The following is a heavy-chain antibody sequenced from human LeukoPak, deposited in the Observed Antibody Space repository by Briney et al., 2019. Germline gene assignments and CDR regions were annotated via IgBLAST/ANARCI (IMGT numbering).Heavy chain of an antibody. CDR1: GFTFSSYG. J-gene: IGHJ3*02. Sequence: PGRSLRLSCATSGFTFSSYGMHWVRQAPGKGLEWVAVIWYDGSNKYYADSVKGRFTISRDNSKNTLYLQMNSLRAEDTAVYYCARAFRGAFDIWGQGTMVTVSS. CDR2: IWYDGSNK. CDR3: ARAFRGAFDI. V-gene: IGHV3-33*08. D-gene: IGHD3-16*01.